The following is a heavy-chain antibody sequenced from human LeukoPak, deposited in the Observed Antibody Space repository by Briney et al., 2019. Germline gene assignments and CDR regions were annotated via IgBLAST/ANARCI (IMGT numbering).Heavy chain of an antibody. CDR1: GYTFTGYY. CDR2: MNPNSGNT. Sequence: ASVKVSCKASGYTFTGYYMHWVRQAPGQGLEWMGWMNPNSGNTGYAQKFQGRVTMTRNTSISTAYMELSSLRSEDTAVYYCARAYTYYLPHFDYWGQGTLVTVSS. CDR3: ARAYTYYLPHFDY. V-gene: IGHV1-8*02. D-gene: IGHD3-10*01. J-gene: IGHJ4*02.